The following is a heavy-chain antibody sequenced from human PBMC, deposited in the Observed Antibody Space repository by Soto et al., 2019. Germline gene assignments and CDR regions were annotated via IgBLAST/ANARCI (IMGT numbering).Heavy chain of an antibody. Sequence: GGSLRLSCAASGFTFSSYSMNWVRQAPGKGLEWVSYISSSSSTIYYADSVKGRFTISRDNAKNSLYLQMNSLRDEDTAVYYCASPILTTPTRYYGMDVWGQGTTVTVSS. D-gene: IGHD3-9*01. CDR2: ISSSSSTI. CDR1: GFTFSSYS. V-gene: IGHV3-48*02. J-gene: IGHJ6*02. CDR3: ASPILTTPTRYYGMDV.